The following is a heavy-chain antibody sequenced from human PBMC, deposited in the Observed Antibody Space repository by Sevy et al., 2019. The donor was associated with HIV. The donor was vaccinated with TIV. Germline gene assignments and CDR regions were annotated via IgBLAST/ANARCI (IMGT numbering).Heavy chain of an antibody. CDR1: GFIFSRHG. CDR3: ANSCGRYAGGSWLYYHYVMDV. D-gene: IGHD3-16*01. Sequence: GGSLRLSCSASGFIFSRHGMHWVRQAPGKGLEWVAVISNDGNDKQYADSVKGRFTISRDNSRDTLYLQMNNLRLEDTAVYYCANSCGRYAGGSWLYYHYVMDVWGQGTTVTVSS. J-gene: IGHJ6*02. CDR2: ISNDGNDK. V-gene: IGHV3-30*18.